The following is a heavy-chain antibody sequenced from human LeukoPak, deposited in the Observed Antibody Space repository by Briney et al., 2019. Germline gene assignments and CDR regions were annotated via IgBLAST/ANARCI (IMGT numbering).Heavy chain of an antibody. V-gene: IGHV1-24*01. D-gene: IGHD3-10*01. Sequence: GASVKVSCKVSGYTLTELSMHWVRQAPGKGLEWMGGFDPEDGETIYAQKFQGRVTITADESTSTAYMELSSLRSEDTAVYYCARGSWFGEFPFDYWGQGTLVTVSS. J-gene: IGHJ4*02. CDR1: GYTLTELS. CDR2: FDPEDGET. CDR3: ARGSWFGEFPFDY.